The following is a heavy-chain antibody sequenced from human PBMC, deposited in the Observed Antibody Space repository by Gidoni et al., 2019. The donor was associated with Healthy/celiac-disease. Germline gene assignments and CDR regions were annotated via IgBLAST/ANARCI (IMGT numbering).Heavy chain of an antibody. CDR3: ARDTRRLGWFDP. D-gene: IGHD3-10*01. V-gene: IGHV4-30-4*01. CDR1: GGSISSGDYY. CDR2: IYYRGGT. Sequence: QVQLQESGPGLVKPSQTLSLPCTVSGGSISSGDYYWSWIRPPPGKGLEGIGYIYYRGGTYNNPCLKSRVNISVDTSKNQFSLKLSAVTAADTAVYYCARDTRRLGWFDPWGQGTLVTVSS. J-gene: IGHJ5*02.